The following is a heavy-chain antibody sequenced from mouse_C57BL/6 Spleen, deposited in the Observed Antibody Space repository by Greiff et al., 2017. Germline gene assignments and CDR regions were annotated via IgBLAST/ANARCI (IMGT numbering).Heavy chain of an antibody. J-gene: IGHJ4*01. CDR1: GFNIKDYY. D-gene: IGHD1-1*01. Sequence: VQLQQSGAELVKPGASVKLSCTAPGFNIKDYYMHWVTQRTEQGLEWIGRIDLEDGETKYAPEFQGRTTITADTSSNTAYLQLSSLTSEDTAVYYCARWEITSMDYWGQGTSVTVSS. CDR2: IDLEDGET. CDR3: ARWEITSMDY. V-gene: IGHV14-2*01.